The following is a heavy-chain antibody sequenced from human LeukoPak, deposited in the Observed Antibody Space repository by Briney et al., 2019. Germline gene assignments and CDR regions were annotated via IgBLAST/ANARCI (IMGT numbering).Heavy chain of an antibody. CDR3: ARSAGGSGGYYLNY. CDR1: GGTFSSYA. J-gene: IGHJ4*02. V-gene: IGHV1-46*01. Sequence: ASVKVSCKASGGTFSSYAISWVRQAPRQGLEWMGIINPSGGSTSYAQKFQGRDTMTRNTSTSRVYMEPSSLRSEDTGVYYCARSAGGSGGYYLNYWGQGTLVTVSS. CDR2: INPSGGST. D-gene: IGHD1-26*01.